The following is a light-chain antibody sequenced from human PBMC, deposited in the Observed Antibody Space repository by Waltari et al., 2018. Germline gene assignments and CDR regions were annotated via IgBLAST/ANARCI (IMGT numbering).Light chain of an antibody. CDR2: DVN. J-gene: IGLJ1*01. V-gene: IGLV2-14*01. CDR1: SRDIGGFNY. Sequence: QSALTQPASVSGSPGQSITIPCTGTSRDIGGFNYVSWYQQHPGKAPKLMIYDVNKRPSGVSNRFSGSKSGDTASLTISGLQAEDEAVYYCSSYTSRSTSVFGTGTKVTVL. CDR3: SSYTSRSTSV.